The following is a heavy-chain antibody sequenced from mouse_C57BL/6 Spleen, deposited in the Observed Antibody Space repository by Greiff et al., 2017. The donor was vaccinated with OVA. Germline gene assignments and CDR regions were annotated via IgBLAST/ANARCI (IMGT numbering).Heavy chain of an antibody. V-gene: IGHV5-9-1*02. Sequence: EVKVVESGEGLVKPGGSLKLSCAASGFTFSSYAMSWVRQTPEKRLEWVAYISSGGDYIYYADTVKGRFTISSDKARNTLYLQMSSLKSEDTAMYYCTRGPSNYYGSSLWYFDVWGTGTTVTVSS. CDR2: ISSGGDYI. CDR3: TRGPSNYYGSSLWYFDV. CDR1: GFTFSSYA. J-gene: IGHJ1*03. D-gene: IGHD1-1*01.